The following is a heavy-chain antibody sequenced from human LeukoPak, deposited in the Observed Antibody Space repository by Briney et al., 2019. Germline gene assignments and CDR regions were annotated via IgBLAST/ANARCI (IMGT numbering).Heavy chain of an antibody. Sequence: SVNVSCKASGFTFTSSAVQWVRQARGQRLEWIGWIVVGSGNTNYAQKLQGRVTMTTDTSTSTAYMELRSLRSDDTAVYYCARDQPPPFFYDSSGYFDYYYYGMDVWGQGTTVTVSS. CDR2: IVVGSGNT. D-gene: IGHD3-22*01. J-gene: IGHJ6*02. V-gene: IGHV1-58*01. CDR3: ARDQPPPFFYDSSGYFDYYYYGMDV. CDR1: GFTFTSSA.